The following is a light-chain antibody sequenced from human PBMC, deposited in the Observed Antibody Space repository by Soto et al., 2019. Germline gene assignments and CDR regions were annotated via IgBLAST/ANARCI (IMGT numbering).Light chain of an antibody. Sequence: EIVLTQSPGTLSFFPGERATLSCRAGQSVSSSYLAWYQQKPGQAPRLLIYGASSRATGIPDRFSGSGSGTDFTLTISRLEPEDFAVYYCQQFHNWPRTFGQGTKVDI. CDR3: QQFHNWPRT. V-gene: IGKV3-20*01. J-gene: IGKJ1*01. CDR2: GAS. CDR1: QSVSSSY.